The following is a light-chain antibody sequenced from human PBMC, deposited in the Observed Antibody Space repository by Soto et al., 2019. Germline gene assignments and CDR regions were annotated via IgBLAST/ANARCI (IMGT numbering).Light chain of an antibody. CDR2: RAS. CDR1: QSVLYSSNNKNY. CDR3: QQYYSTPPYT. V-gene: IGKV4-1*01. J-gene: IGKJ2*01. Sequence: IVMTQSPDSLAVSLGERATINCKSSQSVLYSSNNKNYLAWYRQKPGQPHKLLIYRASIRESGVPDRISGIGSGTDFTLTISSLQAEDVAVYYCQQYYSTPPYTFGQGTKLEIK.